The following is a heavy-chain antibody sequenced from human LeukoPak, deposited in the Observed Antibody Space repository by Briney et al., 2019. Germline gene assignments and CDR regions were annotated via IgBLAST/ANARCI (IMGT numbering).Heavy chain of an antibody. V-gene: IGHV3-23*01. J-gene: IGHJ4*02. D-gene: IGHD3-10*01. Sequence: PGGSLRLSCAASGFTFSSYAMSWVRQAPGKGLEWVSAFSGSGGSTYYADSVKGRFTISRDNSKNTLYLQMNSLRAEDTAVYYCAKDRYYGSGSYFYFDYWGQGTLVTVSS. CDR2: FSGSGGST. CDR1: GFTFSSYA. CDR3: AKDRYYGSGSYFYFDY.